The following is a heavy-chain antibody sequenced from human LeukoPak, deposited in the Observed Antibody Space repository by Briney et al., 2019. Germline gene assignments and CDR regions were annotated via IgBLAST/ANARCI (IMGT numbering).Heavy chain of an antibody. D-gene: IGHD4-17*01. CDR3: ARQATVTDAFDI. J-gene: IGHJ3*02. Sequence: GASVKVSCKASGYTFTGYYMHWVRQAPGQGLEWMGRINPNSGGTNYAQKFQGRVTMTRDTSISTAYMELSRLRSDDTAVYYCARQATVTDAFDIWGQGTMVTVSS. CDR1: GYTFTGYY. CDR2: INPNSGGT. V-gene: IGHV1-2*06.